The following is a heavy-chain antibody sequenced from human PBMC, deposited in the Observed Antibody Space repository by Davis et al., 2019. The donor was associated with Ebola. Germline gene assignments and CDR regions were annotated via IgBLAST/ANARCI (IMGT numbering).Heavy chain of an antibody. V-gene: IGHV3-21*04. CDR1: GFAFSDYS. J-gene: IGHJ2*01. Sequence: GGSLRLSCAASGFAFSDYSMNWVRQAPGKGLEWISSISSTSSFIYYADSVKGRFTISRDNSKNVLYLQLNTLRADDTAVYYCARHINGDFWYFDVWGRGTLVTVSS. D-gene: IGHD4-17*01. CDR3: ARHINGDFWYFDV. CDR2: ISSTSSFI.